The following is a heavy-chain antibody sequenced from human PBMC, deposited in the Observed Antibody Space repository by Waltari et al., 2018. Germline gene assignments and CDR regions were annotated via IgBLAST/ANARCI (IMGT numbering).Heavy chain of an antibody. Sequence: EVHLVQSGAEVKRPGATVKLSCTASGYTFTEYYLHWVRQAPGKGLEWMGHVDPEDGETEISDKFQGRVAMTADTSTETAYIEVRSLTSDDMAVYYCATKMSDQWLREWGQGTLVTVSS. CDR2: VDPEDGET. CDR3: ATKMSDQWLRE. D-gene: IGHD6-19*01. J-gene: IGHJ1*01. CDR1: GYTFTEYY. V-gene: IGHV1-69-2*01.